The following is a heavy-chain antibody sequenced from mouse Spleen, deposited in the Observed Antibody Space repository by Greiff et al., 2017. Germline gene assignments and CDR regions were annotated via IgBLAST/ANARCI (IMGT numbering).Heavy chain of an antibody. CDR3: ARGDYRYDDEDDLDY. CDR2: ISSGGGNT. D-gene: IGHD2-14*01. Sequence: EVMLVESGGGLVKLGGSLKLSCAASGFTFSSYAMSWVRQTPEKRLEWVATISSGGGNTYYPDSVKGRFTISRDNAKNTLYLQMSSLKSEDTAMYYCARGDYRYDDEDDLDYWGQGTTLTVSS. J-gene: IGHJ2*01. V-gene: IGHV5-9*01. CDR1: GFTFSSYA.